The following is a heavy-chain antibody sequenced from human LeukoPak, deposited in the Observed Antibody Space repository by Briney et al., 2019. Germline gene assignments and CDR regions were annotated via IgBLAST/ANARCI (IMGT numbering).Heavy chain of an antibody. CDR1: GFTFKLYW. D-gene: IGHD3-22*01. CDR3: ARDLASTYYYDSSGGT. Sequence: PGGSLRLSCAASGFTFKLYWMHWVRQVPGKRPVWVSRINDDGSDTIYADSVRGRFTISRDNSKNTLYLQMNSLRAEDTAVYYCARDLASTYYYDSSGGTWGQGTLVTVSS. CDR2: INDDGSDT. V-gene: IGHV3-74*01. J-gene: IGHJ4*02.